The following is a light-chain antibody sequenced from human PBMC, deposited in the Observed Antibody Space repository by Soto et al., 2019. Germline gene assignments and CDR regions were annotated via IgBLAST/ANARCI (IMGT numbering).Light chain of an antibody. CDR3: QQYYDWPRT. CDR2: AAS. V-gene: IGKV3-15*01. Sequence: EIIMTQSPTTLSLSPGERATLSCRASQIVASNLAWYQQKPGQAPRLLIYAASTRATGIPARFSGSGSETEFTLTISSLQSEDFAVYYCQQYYDWPRTFGQGTRLEIK. CDR1: QIVASN. J-gene: IGKJ5*01.